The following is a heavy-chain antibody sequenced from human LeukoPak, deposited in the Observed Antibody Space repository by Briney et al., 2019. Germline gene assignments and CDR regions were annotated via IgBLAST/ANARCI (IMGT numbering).Heavy chain of an antibody. V-gene: IGHV4-38-2*02. D-gene: IGHD6-19*01. Sequence: KPSETLSLTCTVSGYSISSGYYWGWIRQPPGKGLEWIGYIYYSGSTYYNPSLKSRVTISLDTSKNQFSLKLSSVTAADTAVYYCAREIAVAGSAFDIWGQGTLVTVSS. CDR3: AREIAVAGSAFDI. CDR1: GYSISSGYY. J-gene: IGHJ3*02. CDR2: IYYSGST.